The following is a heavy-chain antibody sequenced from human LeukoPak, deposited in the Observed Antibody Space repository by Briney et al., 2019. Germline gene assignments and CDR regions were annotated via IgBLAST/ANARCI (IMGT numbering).Heavy chain of an antibody. CDR3: ARARCDTCGYGY. CDR1: GFTVTSSY. CDR2: LYSGGQT. Sequence: GGSLRLSCAASGFTVTSSYMSWVRQAPGKGLEWVAVLYSGGQTYYAGSVRGRFTISRDASKNTLYLQMNSLRAEDTAEYYCARARCDTCGYGYWGQGTLVTVSS. V-gene: IGHV3-66*02. J-gene: IGHJ4*02. D-gene: IGHD5-12*01.